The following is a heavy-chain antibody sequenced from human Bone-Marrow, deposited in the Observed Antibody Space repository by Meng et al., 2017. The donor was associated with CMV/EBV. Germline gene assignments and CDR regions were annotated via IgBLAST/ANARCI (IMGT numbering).Heavy chain of an antibody. CDR2: IREDGSME. Sequence: GESLKISCAASGFTFRNYWMDWVRQAPGKGLEWVANIREDGSMEYYVDSVRGRFTISRDNDKNSLGLQMNSLRVEDTAGYYCGRGIRGANDYWGQGTLVTVSS. V-gene: IGHV3-7*01. CDR1: GFTFRNYW. J-gene: IGHJ4*02. CDR3: GRGIRGANDY. D-gene: IGHD3-10*01.